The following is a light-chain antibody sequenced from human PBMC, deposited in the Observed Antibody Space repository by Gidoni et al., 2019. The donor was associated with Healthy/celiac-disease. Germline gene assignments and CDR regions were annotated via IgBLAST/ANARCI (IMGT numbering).Light chain of an antibody. Sequence: DMQLTQSPSFLSASVGDRVTITCRASQGIRSYLAWYQQQPGKAPKLLIYAASTLQSGVPSRFSGSGSGTEFTLTISSLLPEDCAAYYCQQLNSYLTFGGGTKVEIK. CDR1: QGIRSY. J-gene: IGKJ4*01. CDR2: AAS. CDR3: QQLNSYLT. V-gene: IGKV1-9*01.